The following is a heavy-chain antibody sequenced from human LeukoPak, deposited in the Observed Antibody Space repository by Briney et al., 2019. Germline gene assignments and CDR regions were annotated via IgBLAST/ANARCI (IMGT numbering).Heavy chain of an antibody. D-gene: IGHD6-13*01. CDR2: MNPNSGNT. CDR1: GYTFTSYD. Sequence: ASVKVSCKASGYTFTSYDINWVRQATGQGLEWMGWMNPNSGNTGYAQKFQGRVTITRNTSISTAYMELSSLRSEDTAVYYCARRNGYSSSWYLYCMDVWGKGTTVTVSS. CDR3: ARRNGYSSSWYLYCMDV. J-gene: IGHJ6*03. V-gene: IGHV1-8*03.